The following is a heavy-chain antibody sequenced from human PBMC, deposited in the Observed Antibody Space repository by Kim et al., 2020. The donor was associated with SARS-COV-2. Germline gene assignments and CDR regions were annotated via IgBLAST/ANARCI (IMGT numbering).Heavy chain of an antibody. D-gene: IGHD2-8*02. CDR2: IGASGTNK. CDR1: GFTFGNYA. V-gene: IGHV3-23*01. J-gene: IGHJ4*02. Sequence: GGSLRLSCVASGFTFGNYAMTWVRQVPGKGLQWVSDIGASGTNKYYADSVQGRFTISRDNSKNTLYLQMNSLSADDAAIYYCTKPQGYCTSVTCHYFYDNWGQGTLVIVSS. CDR3: TKPQGYCTSVTCHYFYDN.